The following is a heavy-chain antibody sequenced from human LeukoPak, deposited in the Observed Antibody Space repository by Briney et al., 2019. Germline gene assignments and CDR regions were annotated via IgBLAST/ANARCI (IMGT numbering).Heavy chain of an antibody. Sequence: GSLRLSCAASGFTFSSYWMTWVRQSPGKGLEWIGSIYYSGSTYYNPSLKCRVTISVDTSKNQFSLKLSSVTAADTAVYYCARVKVDYDSSGYYTNWFDPWGQGTLVTVSS. D-gene: IGHD3-22*01. J-gene: IGHJ5*02. V-gene: IGHV4-39*07. CDR3: ARVKVDYDSSGYYTNWFDP. CDR1: GFTFSSYW. CDR2: IYYSGST.